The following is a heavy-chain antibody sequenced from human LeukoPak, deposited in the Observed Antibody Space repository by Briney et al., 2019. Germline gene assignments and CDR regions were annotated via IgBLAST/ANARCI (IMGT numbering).Heavy chain of an antibody. CDR1: GYTFTSYY. J-gene: IGHJ4*02. CDR2: INPNSGGT. D-gene: IGHD2-2*01. Sequence: ASVKVSCKASGYTFTSYYMHWVRQAPGQGLEWMGWINPNSGGTNYAQKFQGRVTMTRDTSISTAYMELSRLRSDDTAVYYCARSSTLQGDSDYWGQGTLVTVSS. V-gene: IGHV1-2*02. CDR3: ARSSTLQGDSDY.